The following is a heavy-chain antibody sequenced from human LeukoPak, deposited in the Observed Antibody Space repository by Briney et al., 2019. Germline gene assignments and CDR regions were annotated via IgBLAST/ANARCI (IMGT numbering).Heavy chain of an antibody. V-gene: IGHV4-34*01. D-gene: IGHD3-10*01. CDR1: GGSFSGYF. Sequence: SETLSLTCAVYGGSFSGYFWSWIRQPPGKGLEWIGEINHSGSTNYNPSLKSRVTISLDTSKNQFSLKLSSVTAADTAVYYCARGRPHYGSGSYYNYWGQGTLVTVS. CDR2: INHSGST. CDR3: ARGRPHYGSGSYYNY. J-gene: IGHJ4*02.